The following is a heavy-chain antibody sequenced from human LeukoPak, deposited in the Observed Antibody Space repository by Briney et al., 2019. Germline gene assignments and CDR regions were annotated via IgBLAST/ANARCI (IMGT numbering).Heavy chain of an antibody. CDR3: ARVTSGYDFWFSL. CDR2: IYYSGST. J-gene: IGHJ4*02. V-gene: IGHV4-59*01. Sequence: PSETLSLTCTDSGGSISSYYWSWIRQPPGKGLEWIGYIYYSGSTNYNSSFKSRVTISVDTSKNQFSLKLSSVTAADTAVYYCARVTSGYDFWFSLWGQGTLVTVSS. D-gene: IGHD5-12*01. CDR1: GGSISSYY.